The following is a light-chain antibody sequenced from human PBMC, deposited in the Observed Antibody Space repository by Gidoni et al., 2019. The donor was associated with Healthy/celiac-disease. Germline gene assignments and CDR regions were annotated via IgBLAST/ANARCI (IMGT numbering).Light chain of an antibody. CDR1: QSISSSY. Sequence: IVLTQSLATLSLSPGERATLSCRASQSISSSYLAWYQQKPGQAPRLLIYGASSRATGVPDRFSGSGSGTDFTLTISRLEPEDFAVYYCQQYGSSSFTFGPGTKVDIK. V-gene: IGKV3-20*01. J-gene: IGKJ3*01. CDR3: QQYGSSSFT. CDR2: GAS.